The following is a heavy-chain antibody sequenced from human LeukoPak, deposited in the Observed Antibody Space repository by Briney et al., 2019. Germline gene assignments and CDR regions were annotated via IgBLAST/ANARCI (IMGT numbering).Heavy chain of an antibody. CDR3: ARCLPGVSSNFYAVLQY. V-gene: IGHV1-69*06. D-gene: IGHD2-2*01. Sequence: ASVKVSCKASGCTFSSYAVNWVRLTPGQGLEWLGGINPVFGRTSYAQKVQARVTMTADKSTNTAYLDISSLTSDDTAVYYCARCLPGVSSNFYAVLQYWGQGTQVTV. J-gene: IGHJ4*02. CDR2: INPVFGRT. CDR1: GCTFSSYA.